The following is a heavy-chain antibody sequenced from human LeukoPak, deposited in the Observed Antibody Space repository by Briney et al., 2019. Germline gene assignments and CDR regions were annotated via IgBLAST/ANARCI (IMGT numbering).Heavy chain of an antibody. V-gene: IGHV3-30*02. CDR1: GFTFSSYG. D-gene: IGHD6-19*01. CDR2: IRYDGSNK. J-gene: IGHJ4*02. CDR3: ATVQQWLVPFDY. Sequence: GGSLRLSCAASGFTFSSYGMHWVRQAPGKGLEWVAFIRYDGSNKYYADSVKGRFTISRDNSKNTLYLQMNSLRAEDTAVYYCATVQQWLVPFDYWGQGTLVTVSS.